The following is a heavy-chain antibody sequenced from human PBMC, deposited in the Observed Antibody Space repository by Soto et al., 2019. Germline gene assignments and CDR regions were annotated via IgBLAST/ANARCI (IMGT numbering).Heavy chain of an antibody. CDR1: GFTFTSSA. CDR2: IVVGSGNT. CDR3: AADSERNDIFGMDV. J-gene: IGHJ6*02. D-gene: IGHD3-9*01. V-gene: IGHV1-58*02. Sequence: QMQLVQSGPEVKKPGTSVKVSCKASGFTFTSSAMQWVRQARGQRREGIGWIVVGSGNTNYAQKFRERFTIPRDMSTSPAYMEVSTLRSEDTAVYYCAADSERNDIFGMDVWGQGTTVTVSS.